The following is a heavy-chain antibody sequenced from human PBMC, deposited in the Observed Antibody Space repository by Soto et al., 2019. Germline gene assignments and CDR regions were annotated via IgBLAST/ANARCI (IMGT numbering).Heavy chain of an antibody. CDR2: INAGNGNT. CDR3: ARVLPKYYYDSSGSLDY. Sequence: EASVKVSCKASGYTFTSYAMHWVRQAPGQRLEWMGWINAGNGNTKYSQKFQGRVTITRDTSASTAYMELSSLRSEDTAVYYCARVLPKYYYDSSGSLDYWGQGTLVTVSS. J-gene: IGHJ4*02. CDR1: GYTFTSYA. D-gene: IGHD3-22*01. V-gene: IGHV1-3*01.